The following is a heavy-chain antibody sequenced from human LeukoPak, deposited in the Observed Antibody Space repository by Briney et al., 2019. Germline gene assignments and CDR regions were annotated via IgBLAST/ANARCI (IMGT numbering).Heavy chain of an antibody. V-gene: IGHV3-33*06. CDR3: AKELSNYGVDY. CDR1: GFTFSSYG. D-gene: IGHD4-11*01. J-gene: IGHJ4*02. CDR2: IWYDGSNK. Sequence: PGGSPRLSCAASGFTFSSYGMHWVRQAPGKGLEWVAVIWYDGSNKYYADSVKGRFTISRDNSKNTLYLQMNSLRAEDTAVYYCAKELSNYGVDYWGQGTLVTVSS.